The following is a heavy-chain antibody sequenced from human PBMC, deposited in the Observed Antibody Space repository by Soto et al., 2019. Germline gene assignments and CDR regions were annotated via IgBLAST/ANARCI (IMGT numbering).Heavy chain of an antibody. D-gene: IGHD6-13*01. J-gene: IGHJ6*02. CDR2: ISGSGGSS. Sequence: GGSLRLSCAASGFAFSTYAMTWVRQAPGKGLEWVSVISGSGGSSYYAASVKGRFTISRDNSKNTLYLQMNGLRAEDTALYYCAKVTKRAAAGRYEYYKYGMDVWGQGTTVTVS. V-gene: IGHV3-23*01. CDR3: AKVTKRAAAGRYEYYKYGMDV. CDR1: GFAFSTYA.